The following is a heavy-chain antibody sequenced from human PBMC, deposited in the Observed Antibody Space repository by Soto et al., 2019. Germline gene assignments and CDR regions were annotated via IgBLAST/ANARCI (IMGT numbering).Heavy chain of an antibody. CDR3: ARDFSSSFEENWFDP. Sequence: PSETLSLTCAVSGYSISSGYYWGWIRQPPGKGLEWIGSIYHSGSTYYNPSLKSRVTISVDTSKNQFSLKLSSVTAADTAVYYCARDFSSSFEENWFDPWGQGTLVTVS. J-gene: IGHJ5*02. CDR1: GYSISSGYY. D-gene: IGHD6-6*01. CDR2: IYHSGST. V-gene: IGHV4-38-2*02.